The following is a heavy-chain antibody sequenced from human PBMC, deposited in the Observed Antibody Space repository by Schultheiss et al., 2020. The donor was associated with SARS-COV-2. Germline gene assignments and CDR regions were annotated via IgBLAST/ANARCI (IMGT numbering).Heavy chain of an antibody. V-gene: IGHV2-26*01. CDR3: ARILSIFGVGGYYYYYMDV. CDR1: GGSISSYYW. J-gene: IGHJ6*03. CDR2: IFSNDEK. D-gene: IGHD3-3*01. Sequence: ETLSLTCTVSGGSISSYYWSWIRQPPGKGLEWLAHIFSNDEKSYSTSLKSRLTISKDTSKSQVVLTMTNMDPVDTATYYCARILSIFGVGGYYYYYMDVWGKGTTVTVSS.